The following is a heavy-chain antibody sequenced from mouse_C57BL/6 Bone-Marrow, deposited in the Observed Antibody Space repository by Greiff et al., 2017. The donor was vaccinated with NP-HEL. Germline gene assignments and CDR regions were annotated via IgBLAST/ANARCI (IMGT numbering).Heavy chain of an antibody. CDR2: IYPRSGNT. CDR1: GYTFTSYW. CDR3: ARRWDYAMDY. Sequence: QVQLQQPGTELVKPGASVKLSCKASGYTFTSYWMHWVKQRPGQGLEWIGEIYPRSGNTYYNEKFKGKATLTADKSSSTAYMELRSLTSEDSAVYFCARRWDYAMDYWGQGTSVTVSS. V-gene: IGHV1-81*01. J-gene: IGHJ4*01. D-gene: IGHD4-1*01.